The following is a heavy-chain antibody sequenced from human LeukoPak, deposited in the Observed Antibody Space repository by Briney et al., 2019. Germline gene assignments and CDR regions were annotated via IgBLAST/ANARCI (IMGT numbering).Heavy chain of an antibody. Sequence: SETLSLTCTVSGGSISSSSYYWGWIRQPPGKGLEWIGSIYYSGSTYYNPSLKSRVTISVDTSKNQFSLKLSSVTAADTAVYYCARDPGGFAWDSSGYYHQEDDYWGQGTLVTVSS. J-gene: IGHJ4*02. CDR2: IYYSGST. V-gene: IGHV4-39*07. CDR3: ARDPGGFAWDSSGYYHQEDDY. D-gene: IGHD3-22*01. CDR1: GGSISSSSYY.